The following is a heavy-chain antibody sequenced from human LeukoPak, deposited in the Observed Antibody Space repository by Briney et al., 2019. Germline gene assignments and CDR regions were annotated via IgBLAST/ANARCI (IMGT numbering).Heavy chain of an antibody. CDR2: IYSGGST. V-gene: IGHV3-66*01. CDR3: ARTRGDTYYLDY. D-gene: IGHD3-16*01. Sequence: GGSPRLSCAASGFTVSSNYMSWVRQAPGKGLEWVSVIYSGGSTYYADSVKGRFTISRDNSKSTLYLQMNSLRAEDTAVYYCARTRGDTYYLDYWGQGTLVTVSS. CDR1: GFTVSSNY. J-gene: IGHJ4*02.